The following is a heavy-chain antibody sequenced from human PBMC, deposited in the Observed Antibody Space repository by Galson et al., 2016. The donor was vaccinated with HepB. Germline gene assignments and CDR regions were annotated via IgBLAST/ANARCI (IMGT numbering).Heavy chain of an antibody. J-gene: IGHJ6*02. CDR2: FIPRFGTS. D-gene: IGHD3-9*01. CDR1: GGTFRTYA. CDR3: ARGRSFYDLLTGPRGLHYHFGMDV. Sequence: SVKVSCKASGGTFRTYAIGWVRQAPGQGLEWMGGFIPRFGTSNYVQKFQDRVTITADESTSTAYMELRSLRSEDTAVYYCARGRSFYDLLTGPRGLHYHFGMDVWGQGTTVTVSS. V-gene: IGHV1-69*13.